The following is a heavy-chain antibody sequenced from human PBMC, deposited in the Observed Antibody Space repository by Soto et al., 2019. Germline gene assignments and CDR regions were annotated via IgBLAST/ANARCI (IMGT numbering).Heavy chain of an antibody. V-gene: IGHV3-21*01. CDR3: ARQGVTARNYYYYYGMDV. CDR1: GFTFSSYS. D-gene: IGHD2-21*02. J-gene: IGHJ6*02. CDR2: ISSSSSYI. Sequence: PGGSLRLSCAASGFTFSSYSMNWVRQAPGKGLEWVSSISSSSSYIYYADSVKGRFTNARDNAKNSLYLQMNSLRAEDTAVYYCARQGVTARNYYYYYGMDVWGQGTTVTVSS.